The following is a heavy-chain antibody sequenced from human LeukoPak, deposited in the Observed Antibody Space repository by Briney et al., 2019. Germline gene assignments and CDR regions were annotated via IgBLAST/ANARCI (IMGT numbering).Heavy chain of an antibody. CDR2: ISSSSSTI. CDR3: AREGHGSYYPYFDY. D-gene: IGHD1-26*01. J-gene: IGHJ4*02. V-gene: IGHV3-48*01. CDR1: GFTFSSYS. Sequence: GGSLRLSCAASGFTFSSYSMNWVRQAPGKGLEWVSYISSSSSTIYYAGSVKGRFTISRDNAKNSLYLQMNSLRAEDTAVYYCAREGHGSYYPYFDYWGQGTLVTVSS.